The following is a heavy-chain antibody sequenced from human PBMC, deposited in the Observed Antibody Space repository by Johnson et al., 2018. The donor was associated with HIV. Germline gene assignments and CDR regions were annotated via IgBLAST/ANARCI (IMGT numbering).Heavy chain of an antibody. CDR2: IYSGGST. CDR3: ARQFRSVGAPDAFDI. Sequence: VQLVESGGGLVQPGGSLRLSCAASGFTVSSNYMSWVRQAPGKGLEWVSVIYSGGSTYYADSVKGRFTIPRDNSKNTLYLQMNSLRAEDTAVYYCARQFRSVGAPDAFDIWGQGTMVTVSS. V-gene: IGHV3-66*04. D-gene: IGHD1-26*01. CDR1: GFTVSSNY. J-gene: IGHJ3*02.